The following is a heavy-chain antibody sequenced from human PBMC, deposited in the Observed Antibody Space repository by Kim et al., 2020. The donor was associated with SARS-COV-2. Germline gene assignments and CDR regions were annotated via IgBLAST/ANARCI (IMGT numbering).Heavy chain of an antibody. D-gene: IGHD1-26*01. CDR3: ARDGWELLWYATNYYYYGMDV. CDR2: ISSSGSTI. V-gene: IGHV3-48*03. Sequence: GGSLRLSCAASGFTFSSYEMNWVRQAPGKGLEWVSYISSSGSTIYYADSVKGRFTISRDNAKNSLYLQMNSLRAEDKAVYYCARDGWELLWYATNYYYYGMDVWGQGTTVTVSS. CDR1: GFTFSSYE. J-gene: IGHJ6*02.